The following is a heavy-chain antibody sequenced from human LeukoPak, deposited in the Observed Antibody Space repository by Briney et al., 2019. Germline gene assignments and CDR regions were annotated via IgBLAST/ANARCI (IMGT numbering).Heavy chain of an antibody. Sequence: ASVKVSCKASGYTFTGYYMHWVRQAPGQGLEWMGWINPNSGATTYAQKFQDRVTMTRDTSISTAYMDLSRLRSDDTAVYYCAREGSPWGSSFDYWGQGTLVTVSS. D-gene: IGHD6-6*01. J-gene: IGHJ4*02. CDR1: GYTFTGYY. V-gene: IGHV1-2*02. CDR2: INPNSGAT. CDR3: AREGSPWGSSFDY.